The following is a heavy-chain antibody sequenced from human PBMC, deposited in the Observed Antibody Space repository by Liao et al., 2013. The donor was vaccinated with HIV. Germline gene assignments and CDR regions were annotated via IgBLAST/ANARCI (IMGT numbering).Heavy chain of an antibody. J-gene: IGHJ1*01. Sequence: VQLQESGPGLVKPSETLSLSCTVSGGSISDYYWSWIRQPAGKGLEWIGSIYYSGSTNYNPSLKSRVTMSVDTSKNQFSLKLSSVTAADTAVYYCARGGYFDWLFAEYFQHWGQGTLVTVSS. CDR1: GGSISDYY. V-gene: IGHV4-4*07. CDR3: ARGGYFDWLFAEYFQH. CDR2: IYYSGST. D-gene: IGHD3-9*01.